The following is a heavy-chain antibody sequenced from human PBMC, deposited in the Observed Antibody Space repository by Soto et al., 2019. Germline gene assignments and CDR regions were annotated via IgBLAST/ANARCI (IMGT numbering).Heavy chain of an antibody. V-gene: IGHV1-69*12. CDR1: GGTFSSYA. J-gene: IGHJ3*02. Sequence: QVQLVQSGAEVKKPGSSVKVSCKASGGTFSSYAISWVRQAPGQGLEWMGGIIPIFGTANYAQKFQGRVSITADDSTSTAYMELSSLRSEDTAVYYCASTDYGGNSFAFDIWGQGTMVTVSS. CDR3: ASTDYGGNSFAFDI. D-gene: IGHD4-17*01. CDR2: IIPIFGTA.